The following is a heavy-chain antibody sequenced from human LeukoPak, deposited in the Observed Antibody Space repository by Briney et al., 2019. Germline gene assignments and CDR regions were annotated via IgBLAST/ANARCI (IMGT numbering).Heavy chain of an antibody. CDR1: GFTFSSYG. CDR2: IRYDGSNK. Sequence: GGSLRLSCAASGFTFSSYGMGGVRQAPGKGLEWVAFIRYDGSNKYYADSVKGRFTISRDNSKNTLYLQMNSLRAEDTAVYYCAKDRAVAGTYWGQGTLVTVSS. J-gene: IGHJ4*02. CDR3: AKDRAVAGTY. V-gene: IGHV3-30*02. D-gene: IGHD6-19*01.